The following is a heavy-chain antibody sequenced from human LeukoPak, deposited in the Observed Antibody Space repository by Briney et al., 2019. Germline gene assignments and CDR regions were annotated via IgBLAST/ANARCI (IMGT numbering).Heavy chain of an antibody. CDR1: GFTFSNAW. J-gene: IGHJ4*02. V-gene: IGHV3-48*01. CDR3: AGRFDY. Sequence: GGSLRLSCAASGFTFSNAWMSWVRQAPGKGLEWVSYISSSGSTMDYADSVKGRFTISRDNAKNSLYLQMNSLRAEDTAVYYCAGRFDYWGQGTLVTVSS. CDR2: ISSSGSTM.